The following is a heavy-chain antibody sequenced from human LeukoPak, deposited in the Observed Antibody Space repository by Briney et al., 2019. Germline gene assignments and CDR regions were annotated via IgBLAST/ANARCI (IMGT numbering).Heavy chain of an antibody. Sequence: PGGSLRLSCAASGFTFSSYWMSWVRQAPGKGLEWVANIKQDGSEKYYVDSVKGRFTISRDNAKNSLYLQMNSLRAEDTALYYCATGITGTPGAFDIWGQGTMVTVSS. J-gene: IGHJ3*02. D-gene: IGHD1-7*01. CDR2: IKQDGSEK. V-gene: IGHV3-7*03. CDR1: GFTFSSYW. CDR3: ATGITGTPGAFDI.